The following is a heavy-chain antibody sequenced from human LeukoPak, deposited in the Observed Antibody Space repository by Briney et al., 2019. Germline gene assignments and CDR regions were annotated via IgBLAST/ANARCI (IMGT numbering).Heavy chain of an antibody. J-gene: IGHJ6*02. D-gene: IGHD5-18*01. CDR3: AREAYSYGIYYYYYGMDV. V-gene: IGHV3-48*01. CDR1: GFTFSSYS. Sequence: GGSLRLSCAASGFTFSSYSMNWVRQAPGKGLEWVSYISSSSSTIYYADSVKGRFTISRDNAKNSLYLQMNSLRAEDTAVYYCAREAYSYGIYYYYYGMDVWGQGTTVTVSS. CDR2: ISSSSSTI.